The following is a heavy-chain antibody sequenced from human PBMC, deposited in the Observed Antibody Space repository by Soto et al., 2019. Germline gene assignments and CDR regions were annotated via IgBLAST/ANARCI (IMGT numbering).Heavy chain of an antibody. CDR1: GFTFSSYA. Sequence: PGGSLRLSCAASGFTFSSYAMHWVRQAPGKGLEWVAVISYDGSNKYYADSVKGRFTISRDNSKNTLYLQMNSLRAEDTAVYYCARDAMSSSWYYYYGMDVWVQGTTVTVSS. CDR2: ISYDGSNK. D-gene: IGHD6-13*01. J-gene: IGHJ6*02. V-gene: IGHV3-30-3*01. CDR3: ARDAMSSSWYYYYGMDV.